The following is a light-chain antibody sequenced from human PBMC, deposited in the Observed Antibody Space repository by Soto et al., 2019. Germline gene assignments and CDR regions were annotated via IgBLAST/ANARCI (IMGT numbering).Light chain of an antibody. CDR2: EGS. Sequence: QSALTQPASVSGSPGQSITISCTGTSSDVGGYNLVSWYQQYSGKAPKLMIYEGSKRPSGVSNRFSGSKSGNTASLTISGLQAEDEADYYCCSYAGSSTPYVFGTGTKLTVL. V-gene: IGLV2-23*01. J-gene: IGLJ1*01. CDR3: CSYAGSSTPYV. CDR1: SSDVGGYNL.